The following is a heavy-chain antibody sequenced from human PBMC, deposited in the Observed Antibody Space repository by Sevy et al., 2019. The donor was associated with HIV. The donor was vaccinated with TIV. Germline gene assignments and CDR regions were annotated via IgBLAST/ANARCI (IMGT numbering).Heavy chain of an antibody. CDR2: MRFDGTIK. D-gene: IGHD2-2*01. CDR3: AKVLLIVVVPAAIDYYYGMDV. J-gene: IGHJ6*02. Sequence: GGSLRLSCAASGFTFSTYGMHWVRQAPGRGLEWVAFMRFDGTIKYHTDSVKGRFTISRDNSKNTLYLQMNSLKTEDTAVYFCAKVLLIVVVPAAIDYYYGMDVWGQGTTVTVSS. V-gene: IGHV3-30*02. CDR1: GFTFSTYG.